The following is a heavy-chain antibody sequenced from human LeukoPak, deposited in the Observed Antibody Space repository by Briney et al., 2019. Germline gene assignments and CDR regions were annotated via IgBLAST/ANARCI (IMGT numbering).Heavy chain of an antibody. CDR3: AKATDSGYDYGALFDY. V-gene: IGHV3-23*01. Sequence: GGSLRLSCAASGFTFSSYAMSWVRQAPGKGLEWVSAISSSGGSTYYADSVKGRFTISRDNFKNTLYLQMNSLRAEDTALYYCAKATDSGYDYGALFDYWGQGTLATVSP. CDR2: ISSSGGST. CDR1: GFTFSSYA. J-gene: IGHJ4*02. D-gene: IGHD5-12*01.